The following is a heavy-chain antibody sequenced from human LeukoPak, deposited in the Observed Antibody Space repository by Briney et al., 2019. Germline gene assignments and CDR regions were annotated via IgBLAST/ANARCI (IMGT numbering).Heavy chain of an antibody. D-gene: IGHD3-9*01. CDR1: GFTFSRYW. CDR2: ISSSGSTI. Sequence: GGSLRLSCAASGFTFSRYWMSWVRQAPGKGLEWVSYISSSGSTIYYADSVKGRFTISRDNAKNSLYLQMNSLRAEDTAVYYCARNDILTGYYTFDYWGQGTLVTVSS. J-gene: IGHJ4*02. CDR3: ARNDILTGYYTFDY. V-gene: IGHV3-48*03.